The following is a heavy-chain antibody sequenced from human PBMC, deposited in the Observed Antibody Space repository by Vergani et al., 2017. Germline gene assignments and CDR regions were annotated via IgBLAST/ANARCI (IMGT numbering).Heavy chain of an antibody. J-gene: IGHJ3*01. CDR2: ISWNSGAV. V-gene: IGHV3-9*01. CDR3: TKGSVYYHDSAGHGYDPYTGFDL. D-gene: IGHD5-12*01. Sequence: EVDLVESGGGLAQPGGSLRLSCEASGITFWKFGMHWVRQGPGKGLEWDSGISWNSGAVDYADSVRGRFTISRDNAKNSLFLEMNSLIFEDTAVYFCTKGSVYYHDSAGHGYDPYTGFDLWGQGTLVTVSS. CDR1: GITFWKFG.